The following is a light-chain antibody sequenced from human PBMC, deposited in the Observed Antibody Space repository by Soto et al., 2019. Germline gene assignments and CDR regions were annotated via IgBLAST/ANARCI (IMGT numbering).Light chain of an antibody. CDR3: QQYNSYPWT. J-gene: IGKJ1*01. Sequence: PGERASLSCRASQSLNRNYVAWYQQKVGQAPRLLIYATSGKATGIPDRFRGSGSGTEFNLTIARLEPEDFATYYCQQYNSYPWTFGQGTKVEIK. CDR2: ATS. CDR1: QSLNRNY. V-gene: IGKV3-20*01.